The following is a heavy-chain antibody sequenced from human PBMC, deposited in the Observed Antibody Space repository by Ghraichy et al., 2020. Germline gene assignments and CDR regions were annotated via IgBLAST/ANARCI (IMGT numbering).Heavy chain of an antibody. D-gene: IGHD1-7*01. CDR2: IRSSGSII. J-gene: IGHJ4*02. CDR3: AREALGDWNSVVGYFDY. Sequence: LLLTCATSGFTFSSYEMNWVRQAPGKGLEWVSYIRSSGSIIYYADSVRGRFTISRDNAKNSLYLQMNSLRAEDSAVYYCAREALGDWNSVVGYFDYWGQGTLVTVSS. V-gene: IGHV3-48*03. CDR1: GFTFSSYE.